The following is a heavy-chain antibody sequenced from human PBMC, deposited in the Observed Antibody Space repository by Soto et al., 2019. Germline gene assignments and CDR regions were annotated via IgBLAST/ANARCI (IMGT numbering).Heavy chain of an antibody. J-gene: IGHJ4*02. CDR1: GGSISSGGYY. Sequence: SETLSLTCTFSGGSISSGGYYLSWIRQHPGKGLEWIGYIYYSGSTYYNPSLKSRVTISVDTSKNQFSLKLSSVTAADTAVYYCAREGRLDSSSSFYFDYWGQGTLVTVSS. D-gene: IGHD6-6*01. CDR3: AREGRLDSSSSFYFDY. V-gene: IGHV4-31*03. CDR2: IYYSGST.